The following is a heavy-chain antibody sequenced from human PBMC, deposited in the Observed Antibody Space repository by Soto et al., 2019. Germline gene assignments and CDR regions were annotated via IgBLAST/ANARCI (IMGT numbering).Heavy chain of an antibody. D-gene: IGHD3-3*01. CDR3: ARGDFTACSTGVCSFFHYHDLDV. CDR1: GYSFTDYH. Sequence: ASVKVSCKASGYSFTDYHIHWVRQAPGQGLECLGRINPKSGGTSTAQKFQGWVTMTTATXXSXXXMXLXRVTSEXTAIYYCARGDFTACSTGVCSFFHYHDLDVWGQ. J-gene: IGHJ6*02. CDR2: INPKSGGT. V-gene: IGHV1-2*04.